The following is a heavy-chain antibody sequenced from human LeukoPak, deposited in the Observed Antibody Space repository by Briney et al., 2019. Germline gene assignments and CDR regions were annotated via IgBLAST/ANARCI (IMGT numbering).Heavy chain of an antibody. CDR3: ARDSAAAIDY. CDR2: IYHSGST. D-gene: IGHD6-25*01. J-gene: IGHJ4*02. V-gene: IGHV4-38-2*02. CDR1: GYSISSGYY. Sequence: SETLSLTCTVSGYSISSGYYWGWIRQPPGKGLEWIGSIYHSGSTYYNPSLKSRVTISVDTSKNQFSLKLSSVTAADTAVYYCARDSAAAIDYWGQGTLVTVSS.